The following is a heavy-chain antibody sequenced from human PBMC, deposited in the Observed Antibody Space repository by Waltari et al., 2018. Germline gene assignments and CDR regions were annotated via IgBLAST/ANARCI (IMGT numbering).Heavy chain of an antibody. D-gene: IGHD6-19*01. Sequence: EVQLVESGGGLVQPGGSLRLSCAASGFTFSSYEMNWVRQAPGKGLDWVSYISSSGTTIYYADSVKGRFTISRDNAKNSLYLQMNSLRVEDTAVYYCAGDGQWLERGGFDYWGQGTLVTVSS. CDR1: GFTFSSYE. CDR2: ISSSGTTI. CDR3: AGDGQWLERGGFDY. V-gene: IGHV3-48*03. J-gene: IGHJ4*02.